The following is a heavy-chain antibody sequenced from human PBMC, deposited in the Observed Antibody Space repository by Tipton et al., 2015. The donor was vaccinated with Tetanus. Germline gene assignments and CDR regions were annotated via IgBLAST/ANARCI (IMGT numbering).Heavy chain of an antibody. CDR1: GASVNNNNYY. CDR3: ARRRWGSGYDPMDWYFDV. D-gene: IGHD3-22*01. V-gene: IGHV4-39*01. Sequence: TLSLTCTVSGASVNNNNYYWGWIRQPPGKGLEWIGTIYYSGSTDNNPSLKSRVTISVDTSKNQFSLNLRSVTAADTAVYYCARRRWGSGYDPMDWYFDVWGRGSLVTVSS. J-gene: IGHJ2*01. CDR2: IYYSGST.